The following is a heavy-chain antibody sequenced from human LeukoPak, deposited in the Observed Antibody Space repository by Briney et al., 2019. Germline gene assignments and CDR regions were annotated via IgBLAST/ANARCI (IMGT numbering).Heavy chain of an antibody. CDR3: ARVTMVSGYMRDFDY. CDR1: GGSISSGGYY. CDR2: IYYSGST. D-gene: IGHD5-12*01. V-gene: IGHV4-31*03. J-gene: IGHJ4*02. Sequence: SETLSLTCTVPGGSISSGGYYWSWIRQHPGKGLEWIGYIYYSGSTYYNPSLKSRVTISVDTSKNQFSLKLSSVTAADTAVYYCARVTMVSGYMRDFDYWGQGTLVTVSS.